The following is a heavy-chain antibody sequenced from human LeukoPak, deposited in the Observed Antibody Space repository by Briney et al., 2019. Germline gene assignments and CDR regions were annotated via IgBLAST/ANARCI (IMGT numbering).Heavy chain of an antibody. CDR1: GGSFSGYY. J-gene: IGHJ6*03. CDR2: INHCGST. CDR3: ARPFYSNSYYYYYYMDV. V-gene: IGHV4-34*01. Sequence: SETLSLTCAVYGGSFSGYYWSWIRQPPGKGLEWIGEINHCGSTNYNPSLKSRVTISVDTSKNQFSLKLSSVTAADTAVYYCARPFYSNSYYYYYYMDVWGKGTTVTASS. D-gene: IGHD4-11*01.